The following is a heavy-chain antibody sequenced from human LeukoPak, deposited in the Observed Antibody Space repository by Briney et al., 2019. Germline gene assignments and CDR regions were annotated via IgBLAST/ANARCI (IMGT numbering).Heavy chain of an antibody. Sequence: GGSLRLSCAASGFIFSSYAMSWVRQAPGKGLEWVSGISGNGGNTHCADSVEGRFTISRDNSKNTLYLQMNSLKAEDTAIYYCVRDHLWFGDYDHWGQGTLVTVSS. D-gene: IGHD3-10*01. CDR2: ISGNGGNT. CDR1: GFIFSSYA. V-gene: IGHV3-23*01. J-gene: IGHJ4*02. CDR3: VRDHLWFGDYDH.